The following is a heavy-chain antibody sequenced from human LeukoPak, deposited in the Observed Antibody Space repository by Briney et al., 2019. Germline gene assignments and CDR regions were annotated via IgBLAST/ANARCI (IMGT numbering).Heavy chain of an antibody. V-gene: IGHV3-20*04. J-gene: IGHJ4*02. D-gene: IGHD2-15*01. CDR3: AKTSGILLVPAAFDY. CDR1: GFTFDDYG. Sequence: GGSLRLSCAASGFTFDDYGMSWVRQAPGKGLEWVSGINWNGGSTGYADSVKGRFTISRDNAKNSLYLQMNSLRADDTAVYYCAKTSGILLVPAAFDYWGQGTLVTVSS. CDR2: INWNGGST.